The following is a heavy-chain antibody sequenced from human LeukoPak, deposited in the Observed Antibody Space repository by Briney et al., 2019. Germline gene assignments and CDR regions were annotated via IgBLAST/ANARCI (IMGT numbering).Heavy chain of an antibody. CDR1: GGSFSGYY. Sequence: PSETLSLTCAVYGGSFSGYYWSWIRQPPGKGLEWVSAISGSGGSTYYADSVKGRFTISRDNSKNTLYLQMNSLRAEDTAVYYCAKAGGSGSFDYWGQGTLVTVSS. V-gene: IGHV3-23*01. D-gene: IGHD3-10*01. CDR3: AKAGGSGSFDY. J-gene: IGHJ4*02. CDR2: ISGSGGST.